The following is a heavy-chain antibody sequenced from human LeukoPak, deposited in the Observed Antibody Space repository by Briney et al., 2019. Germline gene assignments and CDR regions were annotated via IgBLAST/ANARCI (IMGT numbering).Heavy chain of an antibody. CDR3: ARVMSEGNYGSGSYYLVYYYYMDV. D-gene: IGHD3-10*01. CDR1: GFTFSSYW. Sequence: GGSLRLSCAASGFTFSSYWMSWVRQAPGKGLEWVANIKQDGSEKYYVDSVKGRFTISRDNAKNSLYLQMNSLRAEDTAVYYCARVMSEGNYGSGSYYLVYYYYMDVWGKGTTVTVSS. J-gene: IGHJ6*03. V-gene: IGHV3-7*01. CDR2: IKQDGSEK.